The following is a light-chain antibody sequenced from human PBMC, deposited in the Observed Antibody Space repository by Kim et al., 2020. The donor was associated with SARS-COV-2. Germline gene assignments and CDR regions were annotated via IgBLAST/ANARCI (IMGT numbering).Light chain of an antibody. J-gene: IGLJ2*01. Sequence: QSVLTQPPSMSAAPGQRVTISCSGSDSNIGSNYVSWYQRLPGAAPKPLICDNTKRPPGIPDRFSGSKSGTSATLGISGLQTGDEGDYYCGTWDTSLSVVVFGGGTQLTVL. CDR1: DSNIGSNY. CDR2: DNT. CDR3: GTWDTSLSVVV. V-gene: IGLV1-51*01.